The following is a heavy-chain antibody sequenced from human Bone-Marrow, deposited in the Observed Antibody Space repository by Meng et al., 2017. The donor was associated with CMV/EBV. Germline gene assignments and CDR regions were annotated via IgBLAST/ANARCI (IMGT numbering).Heavy chain of an antibody. CDR3: ARLDIVVVPAAIPYYYGMDV. V-gene: IGHV3-7*01. CDR1: GFTFSSYW. CDR2: IKQDGSEK. D-gene: IGHD2-2*02. Sequence: GGSLRLSCAASGFTFSSYWMSWVRQAPGKGLEWVANIKQDGSEKYYVDSVKGRFTISRDNAKNSLYLQMNSLRAEDTAVYYCARLDIVVVPAAIPYYYGMDVWGQGTTVTVYS. J-gene: IGHJ6*01.